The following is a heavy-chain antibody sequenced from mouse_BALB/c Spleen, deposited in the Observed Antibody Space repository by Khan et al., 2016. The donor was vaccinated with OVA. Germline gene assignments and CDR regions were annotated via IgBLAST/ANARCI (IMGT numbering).Heavy chain of an antibody. D-gene: IGHD1-1*01. V-gene: IGHV3-2*02. CDR2: IGYSGNT. CDR3: ARVYGGNFDY. Sequence: EVELVESGPGLVKPSQSLSLTCTVTGYSITSDYAWNWIRQFPGNKLEWMGFIGYSGNTKYNPSLKSRFSITRDTSKNQFFLQLNSVTTEDTATYYCARVYGGNFDYWGQGTSLTVSS. CDR1: GYSITSDYA. J-gene: IGHJ2*02.